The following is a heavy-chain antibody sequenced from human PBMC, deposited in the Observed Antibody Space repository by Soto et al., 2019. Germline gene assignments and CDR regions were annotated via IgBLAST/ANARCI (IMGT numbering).Heavy chain of an antibody. V-gene: IGHV1-69*01. J-gene: IGHJ4*02. CDR3: ARDGGRHSGGIDY. CDR2: IIPSFSTA. CDR1: GGTFSSYS. D-gene: IGHD1-26*01. Sequence: QVQLVQSGAEVKKPGSSVKVSCKASGGTFSSYSINWVRQAPGQGLEWMGEIIPSFSTANYAQKFQGRVTITADGSTSTAYMELSSLRSEDTAVYYCARDGGRHSGGIDYWGQGTLVTVSS.